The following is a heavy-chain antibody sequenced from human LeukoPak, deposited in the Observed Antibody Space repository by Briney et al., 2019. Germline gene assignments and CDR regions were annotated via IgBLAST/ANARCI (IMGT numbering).Heavy chain of an antibody. J-gene: IGHJ3*01. D-gene: IGHD4-23*01. CDR3: AAEGRPTVVTFRKGAVDL. CDR2: IVVGGGNT. Sequence: GPSANVSCKASGFTFTSSAVQWVRQARGQRLEWIGWIVVGGGNTNYAQKFQKRVTITRDMSTRTVYMEMSSLRSEDTAVYYCAAEGRPTVVTFRKGAVDLWGQGTMVTVSS. CDR1: GFTFTSSA. V-gene: IGHV1-58*01.